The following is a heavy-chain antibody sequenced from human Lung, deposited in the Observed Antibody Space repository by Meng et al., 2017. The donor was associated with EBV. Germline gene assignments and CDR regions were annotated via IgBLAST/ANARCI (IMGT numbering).Heavy chain of an antibody. D-gene: IGHD2-2*01. CDR2: MDYRGST. J-gene: IGHJ4*02. V-gene: IGHV4-30-4*01. Sequence: QWHLQQSGPGLLKPSQTLPLPGTASGDSISSGEYFWSWIRQPPGKGLEWIGYMDYRGSTFYNPSLKSRVTISVDTSKNQFSLKLSSVTAADTAVYFCARGELLWDYWGQGTLVTVSS. CDR3: ARGELLWDY. CDR1: GDSISSGEYF.